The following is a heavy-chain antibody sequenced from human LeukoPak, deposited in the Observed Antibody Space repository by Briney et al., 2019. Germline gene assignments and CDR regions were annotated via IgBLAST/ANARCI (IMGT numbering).Heavy chain of an antibody. CDR2: ISSSSSYI. CDR1: GFTFSSYW. Sequence: PGGSLRLSCAASGFTFSSYWMSWVRQAPGKGLEWVSSISSSSSYIYYADSVKGRFTISRDNAKNSLYLQMNSLRAEDTAVYYCARNESSTSFDYWGQGTLVTVSS. CDR3: ARNESSTSFDY. J-gene: IGHJ4*02. V-gene: IGHV3-21*01. D-gene: IGHD1-1*01.